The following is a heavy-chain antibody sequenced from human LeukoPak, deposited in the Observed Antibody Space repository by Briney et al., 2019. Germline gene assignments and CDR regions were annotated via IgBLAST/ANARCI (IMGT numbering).Heavy chain of an antibody. D-gene: IGHD3-3*01. CDR3: ARHEFLEWLSIYYMDV. CDR2: IYYSGST. CDR1: GGSISSYY. Sequence: PSETLSLTCTVSGGSISSYYWSWIRQPPGKGLEWIGYIYYSGSTNYNPSLKSRVTISVDTSKNQFSLKLSSVTAADTAVYYCARHEFLEWLSIYYMDVWGKGTTVTVSS. V-gene: IGHV4-59*08. J-gene: IGHJ6*03.